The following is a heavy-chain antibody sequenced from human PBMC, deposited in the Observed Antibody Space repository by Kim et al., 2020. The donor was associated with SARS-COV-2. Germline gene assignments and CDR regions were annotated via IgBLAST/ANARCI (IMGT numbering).Heavy chain of an antibody. CDR1: DGSISGGTYY. J-gene: IGHJ6*02. Sequence: SETLSLTCSVSDGSISGGTYYWGWIRQPPGKGLEWIGSFSYSGSTYYNPSLKSRVTISVDTSKSQVSLKLSSVTAADTAVYYCARLHRCYGIGVWGQGATVTVSS. CDR2: FSYSGST. V-gene: IGHV4-39*01. CDR3: ARLHRCYGIGV. D-gene: IGHD2-8*01.